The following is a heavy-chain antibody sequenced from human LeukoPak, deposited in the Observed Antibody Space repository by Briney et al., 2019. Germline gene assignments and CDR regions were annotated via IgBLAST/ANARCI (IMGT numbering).Heavy chain of an antibody. CDR1: GGPISSHY. V-gene: IGHV4-59*11. CDR2: IYYSGTT. D-gene: IGHD3-22*01. J-gene: IGHJ4*02. Sequence: PSETLSLTCTVSGGPISSHYWSWFRQTPGERPEWIAFIYYSGTTNYNPSLKGRVTISIDSSKNQFSLKLSSVTAADTAIYYCARGTGFYDSNCHYYWGYFDSWGQGTLVPVSS. CDR3: ARGTGFYDSNCHYYWGYFDS.